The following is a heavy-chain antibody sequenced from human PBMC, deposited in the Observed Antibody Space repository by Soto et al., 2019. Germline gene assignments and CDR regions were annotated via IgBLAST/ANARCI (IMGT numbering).Heavy chain of an antibody. CDR1: GFTFSSYG. CDR3: AKAADFWSGYSYFDY. V-gene: IGHV3-33*06. J-gene: IGHJ4*02. CDR2: IRYDGSNT. D-gene: IGHD3-3*01. Sequence: PGGSLRLSCAASGFTFSSYGMHWVRQAPGKGLEWVSVIRYDGSNTYYADSVKGRFTISRDNSKNTLYLQMNSLRAEDTAVYYCAKAADFWSGYSYFDYWGQGTLVTVSS.